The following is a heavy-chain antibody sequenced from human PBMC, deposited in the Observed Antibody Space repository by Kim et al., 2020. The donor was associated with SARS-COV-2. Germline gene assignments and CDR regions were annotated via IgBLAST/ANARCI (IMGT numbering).Heavy chain of an antibody. D-gene: IGHD3-3*01. V-gene: IGHV3-7*03. Sequence: DAVKVRFTISRDNAKISLYLQMNSLRAEDTAVYYCARDKLYYDFWSGYPYWGQGTLVTVSS. CDR3: ARDKLYYDFWSGYPY. J-gene: IGHJ4*02.